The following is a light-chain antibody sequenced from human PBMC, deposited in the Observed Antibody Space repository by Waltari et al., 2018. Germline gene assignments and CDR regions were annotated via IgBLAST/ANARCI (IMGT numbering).Light chain of an antibody. CDR3: QQSYITPYT. Sequence: EIQMTQAPSSLSASVGARVTITCRASQSITSHLNWFQQQPGRAPTLLIHTASSLESGVPSRFSGSGSGTHFTLTISSLQPEDFATYFCQQSYITPYTFGQGTKLEI. CDR2: TAS. J-gene: IGKJ2*01. CDR1: QSITSH. V-gene: IGKV1-39*01.